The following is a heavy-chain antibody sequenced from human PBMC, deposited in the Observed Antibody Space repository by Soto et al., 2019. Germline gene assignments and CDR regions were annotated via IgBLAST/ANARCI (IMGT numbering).Heavy chain of an antibody. Sequence: QVRLVESGGGVVQPGRSLRLSCAASGFKFDNFGMHWVRQAPGKVPEWVAVIWHDGTNEHYADSVKGRFTISRDNSKNIVYLQMNSLRGDDTAMYYCARDRGVGATNAKDYWGQGTRVTVSA. D-gene: IGHD1-26*01. V-gene: IGHV3-33*08. CDR2: IWHDGTNE. CDR3: ARDRGVGATNAKDY. CDR1: GFKFDNFG. J-gene: IGHJ4*02.